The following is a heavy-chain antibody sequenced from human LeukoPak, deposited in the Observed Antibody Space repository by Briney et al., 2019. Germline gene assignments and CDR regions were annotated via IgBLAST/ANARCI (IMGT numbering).Heavy chain of an antibody. CDR3: ARDPGGNWFDP. CDR2: IYSGGST. Sequence: RGSLRLSCAASGFTVSSNYMSWVRQAPGKGLEWVSVIYSGGSTYYADSVKGRFTISRDNSKNTLYLQMNSLRAEDTAVYYCARDPGGNWFDPWGQGTLVTVSS. CDR1: GFTVSSNY. D-gene: IGHD3-16*01. J-gene: IGHJ5*02. V-gene: IGHV3-53*01.